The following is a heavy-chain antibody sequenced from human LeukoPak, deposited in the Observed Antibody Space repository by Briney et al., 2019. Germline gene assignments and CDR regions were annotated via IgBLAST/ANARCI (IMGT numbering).Heavy chain of an antibody. V-gene: IGHV3-7*01. CDR1: GCTFSSYW. Sequence: GGSLRLSCAASGCTFSSYWMSWVRQAPGKGLEWVANIKQDGSEKYYVDSVKGRFTITRDNAKNSVYLQMNSLRAEDTAVYYCARGGGSYGFDYWGQGTLVTVSS. D-gene: IGHD1-26*01. CDR3: ARGGGSYGFDY. CDR2: IKQDGSEK. J-gene: IGHJ4*02.